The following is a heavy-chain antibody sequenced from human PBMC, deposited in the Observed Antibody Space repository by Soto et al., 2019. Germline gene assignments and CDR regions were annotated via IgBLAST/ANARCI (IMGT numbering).Heavy chain of an antibody. D-gene: IGHD2-15*01. V-gene: IGHV4-39*01. Sequence: SETLSLTCTVSGGSISSSSYYWGWIRQPPGKGLEWIGSIYYSGSTYYNPSLKSRVTISVDTSKNQFSLKLSSVTAADTAVYYCARGVVVAAKQNYYYYGMDVWGQGTTVTVSS. CDR2: IYYSGST. CDR1: GGSISSSSYY. CDR3: ARGVVVAAKQNYYYYGMDV. J-gene: IGHJ6*01.